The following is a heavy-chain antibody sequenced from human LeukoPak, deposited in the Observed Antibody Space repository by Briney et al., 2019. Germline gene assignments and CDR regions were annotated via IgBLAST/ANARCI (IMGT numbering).Heavy chain of an antibody. D-gene: IGHD6-13*01. CDR1: GFTFSSYW. CDR2: IKQDGSEK. J-gene: IGHJ4*02. CDR3: ARLLIGSSWHFDY. V-gene: IGHV3-7*01. Sequence: GGSLRLSCAASGFTFSSYWMSWVRQAPGKGLEWVANIKQDGSEKYYVDSVKGRFTISRDNAKNSLYLQMNSLRAEDTAVYYCARLLIGSSWHFDYWGQGTLVTVSS.